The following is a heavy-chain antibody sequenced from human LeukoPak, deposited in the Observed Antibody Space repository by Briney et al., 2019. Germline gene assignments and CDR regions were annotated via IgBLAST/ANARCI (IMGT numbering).Heavy chain of an antibody. CDR1: GGTFISYA. J-gene: IGHJ6*02. D-gene: IGHD3-3*01. CDR3: ARSHRHYDFWSGPPRGYYYGMDV. CDR2: IIPIFGTA. V-gene: IGHV1-69*13. Sequence: ASVKVSCKASGGTFISYAISWVRQAPGQGLEWMGGIIPIFGTANYAQKFQGRVTITADESTSTAYMELSSLRSEDTAVYYCARSHRHYDFWSGPPRGYYYGMDVWGQGTTVTVSS.